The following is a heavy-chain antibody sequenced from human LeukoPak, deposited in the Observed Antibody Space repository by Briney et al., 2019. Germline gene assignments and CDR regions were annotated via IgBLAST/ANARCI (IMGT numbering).Heavy chain of an antibody. V-gene: IGHV1-8*03. CDR3: AREVYYDSSGYYN. CDR1: GYTFTSYD. J-gene: IGHJ4*02. CDR2: MNPNNGNT. D-gene: IGHD3-22*01. Sequence: ASVKVSCKXSGYTFTSYDINWVRQATGQGLEWMGWMNPNNGNTGYAQKFQGRVTITRNASISTAYMELSSLRSEDTAVYYCAREVYYDSSGYYNWGQGTLVTVSS.